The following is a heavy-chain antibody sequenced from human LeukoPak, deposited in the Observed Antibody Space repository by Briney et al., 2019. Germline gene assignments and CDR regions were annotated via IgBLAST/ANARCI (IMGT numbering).Heavy chain of an antibody. CDR2: INHSGST. Sequence: SETLSLTCAVYGGSFSGYYWSWIRQPPGKGLEWIGEINHSGSTNYNPSLKSRVTISVDTSKNQFSLKLSSVTAADTAVYYCASPVRVSGYPGWRAFDIWGQGTMVTVSS. CDR1: GGSFSGYY. CDR3: ASPVRVSGYPGWRAFDI. V-gene: IGHV4-34*01. D-gene: IGHD3-3*01. J-gene: IGHJ3*02.